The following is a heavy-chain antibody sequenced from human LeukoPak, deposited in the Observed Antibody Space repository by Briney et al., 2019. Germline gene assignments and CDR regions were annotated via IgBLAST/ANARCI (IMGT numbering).Heavy chain of an antibody. J-gene: IGHJ4*02. Sequence: SETLSLTCTVSGGSISSSSYYWGWIRQPPGKGLEWIGEINRGGDTAYNPSLQSRVTISIDTSKNQISLMLTSVTAADTAVYYCAKGRGSGSYYNDYWGQGTLVTVSS. V-gene: IGHV4-39*07. CDR1: GGSISSSSYY. D-gene: IGHD3-10*01. CDR3: AKGRGSGSYYNDY. CDR2: INRGGDT.